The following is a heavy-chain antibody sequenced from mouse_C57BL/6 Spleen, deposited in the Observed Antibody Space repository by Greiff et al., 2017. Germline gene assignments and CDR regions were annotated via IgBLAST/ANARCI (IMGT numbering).Heavy chain of an antibody. D-gene: IGHD2-3*01. Sequence: EVQGVESGGGLVKPGGSLKLSCAASGFTFSDYGMHWVRQAPEKGLEWVAYISSGSSTIYYADTVKGRFTISRDNAKNTLFLQMTSLRSEDTAMYYCANDGDYGGVLYYAMDYWGQGTSVTVSS. V-gene: IGHV5-17*01. CDR3: ANDGDYGGVLYYAMDY. CDR2: ISSGSSTI. CDR1: GFTFSDYG. J-gene: IGHJ4*01.